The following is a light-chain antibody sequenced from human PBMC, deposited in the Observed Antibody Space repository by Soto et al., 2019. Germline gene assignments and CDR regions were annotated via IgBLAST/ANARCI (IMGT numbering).Light chain of an antibody. Sequence: QSVLTQPASVSGSPGQSITISCTGTSSDVGGYNYVSWYQQYPGKAPKLMIYEVSNRPSGVSNRFSGSKSGNTASLTISGLQAADEADYYCSSYTRSNTFIFGTGTKVTAL. CDR1: SSDVGGYNY. CDR2: EVS. V-gene: IGLV2-14*01. CDR3: SSYTRSNTFI. J-gene: IGLJ1*01.